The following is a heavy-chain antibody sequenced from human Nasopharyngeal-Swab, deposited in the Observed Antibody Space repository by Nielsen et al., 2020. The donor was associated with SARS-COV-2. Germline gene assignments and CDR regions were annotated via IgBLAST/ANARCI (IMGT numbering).Heavy chain of an antibody. Sequence: VRQASGKGLEWVAYISSSSSTSYYADSVKGRFTISRDNPKNSLYLQMNSLRDEDTALYYCARDVAIVGATLENWGQGTLVTASS. CDR2: ISSSSSTS. CDR3: ARDVAIVGATLEN. D-gene: IGHD1-26*01. V-gene: IGHV3-48*02. J-gene: IGHJ4*02.